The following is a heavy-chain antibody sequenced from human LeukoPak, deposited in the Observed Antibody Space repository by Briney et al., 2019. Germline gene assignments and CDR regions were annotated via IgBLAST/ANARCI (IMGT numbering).Heavy chain of an antibody. Sequence: GGSLRLSCAASGFTFSSYRMSWVRQAPGKGLEWVANIKQDGSEKHYVDSVKGRFTISRDNFKNTLDLQMNSLRPEDTAVYHCAKDEATIGYSYYYMDVWGKGTMVTISS. CDR3: AKDEATIGYSYYYMDV. D-gene: IGHD5-12*01. J-gene: IGHJ6*03. V-gene: IGHV3-7*01. CDR1: GFTFSSYR. CDR2: IKQDGSEK.